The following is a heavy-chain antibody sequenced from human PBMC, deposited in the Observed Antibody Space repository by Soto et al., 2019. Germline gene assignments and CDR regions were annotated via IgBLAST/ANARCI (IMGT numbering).Heavy chain of an antibody. CDR3: TTYDYIWGSDRYSWAY. V-gene: IGHV3-15*01. Sequence: EVQLVESGGGLVKPGGSLRLSCAASGFTFSNAWMSWVRQAPGKGLEWVARIKSKIDGGTMDHAAPVKGRFTISRDDSKNTLYLQMDSLETEDTAVYYCTTYDYIWGSDRYSWAYWGQGVLVTVSS. D-gene: IGHD3-16*02. CDR1: GFTFSNAW. CDR2: IKSKIDGGTM. J-gene: IGHJ4*02.